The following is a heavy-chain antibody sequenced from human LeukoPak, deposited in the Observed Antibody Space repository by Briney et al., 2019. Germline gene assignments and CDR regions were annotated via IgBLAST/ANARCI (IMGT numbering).Heavy chain of an antibody. CDR2: MSPKSGNT. Sequence: ASVKVSCKASGYTFTGHYMHWVRQAPGQGLEWMGWMSPKSGNTDYAQKFQGRVTMTRNTSINTAYLELSSLRSDDTAVYYCARGLPAPHYYYYYMDVWGKGTTVTVSS. V-gene: IGHV1-8*02. CDR3: ARGLPAPHYYYYYMDV. CDR1: GYTFTGHY. J-gene: IGHJ6*03.